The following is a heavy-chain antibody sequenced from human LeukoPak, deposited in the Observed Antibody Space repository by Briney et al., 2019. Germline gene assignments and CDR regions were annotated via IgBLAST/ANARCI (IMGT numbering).Heavy chain of an antibody. CDR3: ARESLYYGSSGYSKTDY. CDR2: IYASGST. J-gene: IGHJ4*02. Sequence: PSETLSLTCTVSGGSISSGNYYWSWIRQPARKGLEWIGHIYPSGTTLGRIYASGSTNYNPSLKSRVTISVDTSKNQFSLKLSSVTAADTAVYYCARESLYYGSSGYSKTDYWGQGTLVTVS. D-gene: IGHD3-22*01. V-gene: IGHV4-61*02. CDR1: GGSISSGNYY.